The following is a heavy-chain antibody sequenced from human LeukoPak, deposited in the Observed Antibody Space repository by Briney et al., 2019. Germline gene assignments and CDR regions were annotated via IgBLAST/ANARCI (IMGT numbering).Heavy chain of an antibody. D-gene: IGHD5-24*01. CDR3: ARGGRGMATDY. Sequence: GGSLRLSCAASGFTVSSNYMSWVRQAPGKGLEWVSVIYSGGSTYYADSVKGRFTISRDNSKNTLYLQMNSLRAEDTAVYYCARGGRGMATDYWGQGTLATVSS. CDR1: GFTVSSNY. J-gene: IGHJ4*02. V-gene: IGHV3-53*01. CDR2: IYSGGST.